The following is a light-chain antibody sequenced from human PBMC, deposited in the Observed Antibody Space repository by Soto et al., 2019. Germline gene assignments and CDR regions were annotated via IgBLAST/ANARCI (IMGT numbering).Light chain of an antibody. CDR1: RTVGNF. CDR3: HHYGGSPIT. Sequence: EMVMTQSPATLSVSPGERATLSCRASRTVGNFLAWYQQKPGQAPSLLIYDATHRATGIPARFSGSGSGTDFTLTISRLEPEDFAVYYCHHYGGSPITFGQGTRLEIK. V-gene: IGKV3-20*01. J-gene: IGKJ5*01. CDR2: DAT.